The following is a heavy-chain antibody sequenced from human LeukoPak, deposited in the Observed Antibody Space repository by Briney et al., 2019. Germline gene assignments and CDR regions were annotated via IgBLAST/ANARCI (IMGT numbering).Heavy chain of an antibody. CDR2: IYTSGST. Sequence: SETLSLTCTVSGGSISSYYWSWIRQPAGKGLEWIGRIYTSGSTNYNPSLKSRVTMSVDTSKNQFSLKLSSVTAADTAVYYCARGQNKYCSGWYYFDYWGQGTLVTVSS. V-gene: IGHV4-4*07. D-gene: IGHD6-19*01. CDR1: GGSISSYY. CDR3: ARGQNKYCSGWYYFDY. J-gene: IGHJ4*02.